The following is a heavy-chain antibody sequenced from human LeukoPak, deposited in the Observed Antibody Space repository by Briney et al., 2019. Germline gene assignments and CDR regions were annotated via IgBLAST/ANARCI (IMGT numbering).Heavy chain of an antibody. Sequence: PGRSLRLSCAASGFTFSSYAMSWVRQAPGKGLEWVSYISGSAGSTHYADSVKGRFTISRDNSKNTLYLQLNTLRPEDTAVYYCAKDRGLVGATTFDYWGQGTLVTVSS. J-gene: IGHJ4*02. CDR2: ISGSAGST. CDR3: AKDRGLVGATTFDY. V-gene: IGHV3-23*01. D-gene: IGHD1-26*01. CDR1: GFTFSSYA.